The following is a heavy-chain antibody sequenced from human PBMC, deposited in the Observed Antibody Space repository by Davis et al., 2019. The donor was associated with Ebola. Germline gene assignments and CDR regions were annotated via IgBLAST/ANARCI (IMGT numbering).Heavy chain of an antibody. V-gene: IGHV3-74*01. D-gene: IGHD1-7*01. CDR1: GFTFSSYW. CDR3: ARGWLELLEMFHGMDV. Sequence: GESLKISCAASGFTFSSYWMHWVRQAPGKGLVWVSRINSDGSSTSYADSVKGRFTISRDNAKNSLYLQMNSLRAEDTAVYYCARGWLELLEMFHGMDVWGQGTTVTVSS. CDR2: INSDGSST. J-gene: IGHJ6*02.